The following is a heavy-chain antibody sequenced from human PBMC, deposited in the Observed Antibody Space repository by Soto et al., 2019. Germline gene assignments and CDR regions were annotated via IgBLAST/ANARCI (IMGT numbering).Heavy chain of an antibody. Sequence: QVQLVESGGGVVQPGGSLRLSCAASGFTFSMSAMHWVRQAPGKGLEWVAFISYDGNNEFYADSLQCRVTISRDNSKEILLLQLNSITADDTALYFCASHNWGPQNPPGHVGFEIWGRGTMVTVSS. J-gene: IGHJ3*02. CDR2: ISYDGNNE. CDR3: ASHNWGPQNPPGHVGFEI. D-gene: IGHD7-27*01. CDR1: GFTFSMSA. V-gene: IGHV3-30-3*01.